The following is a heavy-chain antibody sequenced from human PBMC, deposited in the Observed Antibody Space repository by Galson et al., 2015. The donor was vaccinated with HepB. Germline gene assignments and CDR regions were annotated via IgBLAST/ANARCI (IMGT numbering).Heavy chain of an antibody. CDR2: ISYDGSNK. CDR3: ARLRITMVRGRPFPRDDFDY. CDR1: GFTFSSYA. Sequence: SLRLSCAASGFTFSSYAMHWVRQAPGKGLEWVAVISYDGSNKYYADSVKGRFTISRDNSKNTLYLQMNSLRAEDTAVYYCARLRITMVRGRPFPRDDFDYWGQGTLVTVSS. J-gene: IGHJ4*02. V-gene: IGHV3-30*04. D-gene: IGHD3-10*01.